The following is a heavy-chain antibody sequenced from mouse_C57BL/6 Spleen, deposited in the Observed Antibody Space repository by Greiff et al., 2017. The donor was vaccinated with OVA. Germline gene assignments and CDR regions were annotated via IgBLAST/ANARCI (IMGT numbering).Heavy chain of an antibody. CDR2: IDPSDSYT. Sequence: VQLQQPGAELVKPGASVKLSCKASGYTFTSYWMQWVKQRPGQGLAWIGEIDPSDSYTNFNQKFKGKATLTVDTSSSTAYMQLSSLTSGGGGGGYCARRPNWDVWGTGTTVTVSS. CDR1: GYTFTSYW. J-gene: IGHJ1*03. CDR3: ARRPNWDV. D-gene: IGHD4-1*01. V-gene: IGHV1-50*01.